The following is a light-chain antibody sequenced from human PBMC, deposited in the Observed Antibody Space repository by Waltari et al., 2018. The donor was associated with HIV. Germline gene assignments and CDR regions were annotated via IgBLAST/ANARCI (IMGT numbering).Light chain of an antibody. V-gene: IGLV2-14*03. CDR2: DVS. J-gene: IGLJ3*02. CDR3: TSFTSNFTVM. Sequence: QSALTHPASVSGSPGQSITISCTGSTSDFGLSNFISWYQQHPGGVPKVISSDVSSRPSWVSSRFSGSKSGNTASLAISWLQAEDEADYYCTSFTSNFTVMFGGGTKVTVL. CDR1: TSDFGLSNF.